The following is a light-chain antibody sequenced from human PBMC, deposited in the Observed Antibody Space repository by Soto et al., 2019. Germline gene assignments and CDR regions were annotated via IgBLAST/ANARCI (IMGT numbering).Light chain of an antibody. J-gene: IGKJ5*01. CDR3: QQYGSSPIT. CDR1: QSVRSNY. Sequence: EIVLTQSAGTLSLSPGERVTLSCRASQSVRSNYLAWYQQIPGQAPRLLIYGASRRATGISDRFSGSGSGTDFTLTISSLEPEDFAVYYCQQYGSSPITFGQGTRLEIK. V-gene: IGKV3-20*01. CDR2: GAS.